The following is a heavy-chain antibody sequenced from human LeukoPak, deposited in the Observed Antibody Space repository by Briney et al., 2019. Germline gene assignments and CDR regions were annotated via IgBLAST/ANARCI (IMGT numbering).Heavy chain of an antibody. D-gene: IGHD2-21*02. CDR3: ARVVVVVTAMGIDAFDI. J-gene: IGHJ3*02. CDR1: GFTFDDYG. CDR2: INWNGGST. V-gene: IGHV3-20*01. Sequence: PGGSLRLSCAASGFTFDDYGMSWVRHAPGKGLEWVSGINWNGGSTSYADSVKGRFTISRDNAKNSLYLQMNSLRAEDTALYHCARVVVVVTAMGIDAFDIWGQGTMVTVSS.